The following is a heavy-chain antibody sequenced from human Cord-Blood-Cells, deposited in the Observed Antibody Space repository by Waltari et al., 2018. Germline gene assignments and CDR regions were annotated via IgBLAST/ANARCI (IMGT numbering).Heavy chain of an antibody. CDR2: ISGSGGST. J-gene: IGHJ4*02. Sequence: EVQLLESGGGWVQPGAALRLSCAASGFTFSSYALTWVRQAPGKGLEWVSAISGSGGSTYYADSVKGRFTISRDNSKNTLYLQMNSLRAEDTAVYYCAKEVGATSSSWTDYWGQGTLVTVSS. V-gene: IGHV3-23*01. CDR1: GFTFSSYA. CDR3: AKEVGATSSSWTDY. D-gene: IGHD6-13*01.